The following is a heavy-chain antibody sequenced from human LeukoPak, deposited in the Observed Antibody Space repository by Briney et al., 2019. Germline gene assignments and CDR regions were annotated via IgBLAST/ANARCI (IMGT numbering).Heavy chain of an antibody. CDR2: IKQDGSEE. CDR3: ARRYFDY. V-gene: IGHV3-7*03. J-gene: IGHJ4*02. Sequence: GGSRRLSGVASGFTISSYWLHWVGKAPGKGLEWVANIKQDGSEEYYVDSVKGRFTISRDNAMNSLYLQMNSLRAEDTAVYYCARRYFDYWGQGILVTVSS. CDR1: GFTISSYW.